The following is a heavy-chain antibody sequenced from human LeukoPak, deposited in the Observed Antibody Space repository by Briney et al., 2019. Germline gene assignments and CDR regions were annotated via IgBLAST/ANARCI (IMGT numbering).Heavy chain of an antibody. J-gene: IGHJ6*03. CDR2: INPKIGGT. CDR3: ARDSGSGIVGATMPYYYYYMDV. D-gene: IGHD1-26*01. V-gene: IGHV1-2*02. CDR1: GYTFTDSY. Sequence: ASVKVSCKGSGYTFTDSYLHWVRQAPGQGLEWMGWINPKIGGTNYAQKFQGRVTMTRDTSISTAYMELSRLRSDDTAVYYCARDSGSGIVGATMPYYYYYMDVWGKGTTVTVSS.